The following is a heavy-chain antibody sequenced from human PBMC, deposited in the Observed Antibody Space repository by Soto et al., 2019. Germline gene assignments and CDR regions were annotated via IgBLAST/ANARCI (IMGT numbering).Heavy chain of an antibody. J-gene: IGHJ4*02. V-gene: IGHV3-21*01. Sequence: EVQLVESGGGLVKPGGSLRLSCAASGFTFSSYSMNWVRQTPGKGLEWVSSISSSSSYIYYADSVKGRFTISRDNAKNSLYLQMNSLRAEDTAVYYCASPYSSSVGNHDYWGQGTLVTVSS. CDR1: GFTFSSYS. CDR3: ASPYSSSVGNHDY. D-gene: IGHD6-6*01. CDR2: ISSSSSYI.